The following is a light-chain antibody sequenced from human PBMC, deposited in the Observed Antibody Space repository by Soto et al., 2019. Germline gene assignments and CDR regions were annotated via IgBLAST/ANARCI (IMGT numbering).Light chain of an antibody. CDR3: QQHYNTPRT. CDR1: QPISDY. Sequence: DIQMTQSPSSLSASVGDRVTITCRTSQPISDYLNWYQQKSGKAPTLLIYTASNLQSGVPSRFSGSGSGTHFTRTISSLQPEDFATYYCQQHYNTPRTFGQGTKVEIK. V-gene: IGKV1-39*01. CDR2: TAS. J-gene: IGKJ1*01.